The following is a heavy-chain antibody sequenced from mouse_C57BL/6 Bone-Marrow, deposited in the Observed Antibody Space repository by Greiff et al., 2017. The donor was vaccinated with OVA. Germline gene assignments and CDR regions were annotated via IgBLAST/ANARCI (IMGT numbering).Heavy chain of an antibody. CDR1: GYSITSGYY. V-gene: IGHV3-6*01. Sequence: ESGPGLVKPSQSLSLTCSVTGYSITSGYYWNWIRQFPGNKLEWMGYISYDGSNNYNPSLKNRISITRDTSKNQFFLKLNSVTTEDTATYYCAGFIITVERYFDVWGTGTTVTVSS. CDR2: ISYDGSN. D-gene: IGHD1-1*01. J-gene: IGHJ1*03. CDR3: AGFIITVERYFDV.